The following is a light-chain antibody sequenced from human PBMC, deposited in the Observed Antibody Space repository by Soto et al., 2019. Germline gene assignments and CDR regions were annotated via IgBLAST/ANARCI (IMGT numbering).Light chain of an antibody. CDR3: HHSNNYPWT. CDR1: QYTHNY. J-gene: IGKJ1*01. Sequence: DLQMTQSPSTLSASVGVRVTITCRASQYTHNYLAWYQQKPGEAPKLLIYEAANLESGVPSRCCGRGTGTECPLAISRLQPDDFATYSCHHSNNYPWTFGQGTRVEI. V-gene: IGKV1-5*03. CDR2: EAA.